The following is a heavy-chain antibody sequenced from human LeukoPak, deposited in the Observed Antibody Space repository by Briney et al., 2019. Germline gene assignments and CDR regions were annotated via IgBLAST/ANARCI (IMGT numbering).Heavy chain of an antibody. CDR3: ARDLGLLRRGDY. V-gene: IGHV3-73*01. D-gene: IGHD2-15*01. CDR1: GLTFSDSA. Sequence: GGSLRLSCAASGLTFSDSAMHWVRQASGKGLEWVGRIRSKTNRYATAYAASVKGRFTISRDNAKNSLYLQMNSLRAEDTAVYYCARDLGLLRRGDYWGQGTLVTVSS. CDR2: IRSKTNRYAT. J-gene: IGHJ4*02.